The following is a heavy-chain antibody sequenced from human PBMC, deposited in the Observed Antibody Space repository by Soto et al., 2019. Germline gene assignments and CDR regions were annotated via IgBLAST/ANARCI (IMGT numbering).Heavy chain of an antibody. J-gene: IGHJ4*01. V-gene: IGHV1-24*01. Sequence: ASVKVSCKASGYSFATYYMQWVRQAAGKGLEWMGGYDPEDDGTIYAQNFQGRVSLTEDTSTDTAYLEVNRLTSEDTAVYYCATRGNDPYSSLFYWGQGTLVTVPQ. CDR2: YDPEDDGT. CDR3: ATRGNDPYSSLFY. CDR1: GYSFATYY. D-gene: IGHD5-12*01.